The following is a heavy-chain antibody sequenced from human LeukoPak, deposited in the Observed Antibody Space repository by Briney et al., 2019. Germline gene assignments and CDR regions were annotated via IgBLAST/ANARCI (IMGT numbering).Heavy chain of an antibody. Sequence: GGSLRLSCAASGFTFSTYVMNWVRQAPGKGLEWVSYISSSGSDIYYADSVKGRFTISRDNAKNSLYLQMNSLRGEDTAVYYCARDRGQLADFDYWGQGTLVTVSS. CDR3: ARDRGQLADFDY. J-gene: IGHJ4*02. CDR1: GFTFSTYV. CDR2: ISSSGSDI. D-gene: IGHD6-13*01. V-gene: IGHV3-21*05.